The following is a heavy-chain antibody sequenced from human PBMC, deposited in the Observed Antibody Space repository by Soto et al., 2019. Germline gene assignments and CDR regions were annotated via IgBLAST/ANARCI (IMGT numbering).Heavy chain of an antibody. Sequence: LRLSCAASGFTFGNYAIDWVRQAPGKGLEWVACVSYDGSNEHYADSVQGRFTISRDNSKNTVYLQMQSLRADDTAVYYCARNIIYFDSWGQGSLVTVS. J-gene: IGHJ4*02. CDR1: GFTFGNYA. CDR3: ARNIIYFDS. V-gene: IGHV3-30-3*01. CDR2: VSYDGSNE.